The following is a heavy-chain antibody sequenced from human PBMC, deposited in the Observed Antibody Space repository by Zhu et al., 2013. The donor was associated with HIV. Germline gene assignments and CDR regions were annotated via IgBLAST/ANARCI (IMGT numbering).Heavy chain of an antibody. J-gene: IGHJ3*02. Sequence: VQLVESGGGLVKPGGSLRLSCTASGFSVSDFYMNWFRQAPGKGLEWISYISSRSTTIYYADSVKGRFTISRDNAKNSLYLQMNSLRAEDTAVYYCARGTWYDAFDIWGQGTMVTVSS. CDR1: GFSVSDFY. V-gene: IGHV3-11*04. CDR2: ISSRSTTI. D-gene: IGHD1-1*01. CDR3: ARGTWYDAFDI.